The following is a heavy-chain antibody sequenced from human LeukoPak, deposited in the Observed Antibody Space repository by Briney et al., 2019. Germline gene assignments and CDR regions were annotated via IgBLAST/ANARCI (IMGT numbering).Heavy chain of an antibody. V-gene: IGHV1-8*02. CDR3: ARGPMVTTYYYYYGMDV. D-gene: IGHD4-17*01. CDR2: MNPNSGNT. J-gene: IGHJ6*02. CDR1: GYTFTGYY. Sequence: ASVKVSCKASGYTFTGYYMHWVRQAPGQGLEWMGWMNPNSGNTGYAQKFQGRVTMTRNTSISTAYMELSSLRSEDTAVYYCARGPMVTTYYYYYGMDVWGQGTTVTVSS.